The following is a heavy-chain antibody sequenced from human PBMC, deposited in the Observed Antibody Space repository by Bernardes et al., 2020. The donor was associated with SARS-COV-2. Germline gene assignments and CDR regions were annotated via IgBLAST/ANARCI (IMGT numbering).Heavy chain of an antibody. V-gene: IGHV3-48*02. Sequence: LRLSCATSGFTFSSYSMNWVRQAPGKGLEWVAYISGDGGTKYYADSVQGRFIVSRDEAKNTLFLQMNTLSDEDTAIYYCARDQWFDPWGRGTLVTVSS. CDR3: ARDQWFDP. J-gene: IGHJ5*02. CDR1: GFTFSSYS. CDR2: ISGDGGTK.